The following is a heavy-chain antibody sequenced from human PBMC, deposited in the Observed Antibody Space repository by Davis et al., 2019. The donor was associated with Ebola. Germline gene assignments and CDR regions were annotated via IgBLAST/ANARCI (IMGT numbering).Heavy chain of an antibody. J-gene: IGHJ4*02. V-gene: IGHV1-18*04. Sequence: AASVKVSCKASGYTFTSYGISWVRQAPGQGLEWMGWISAYNGSTNYAQKLQGRVTMTTDTSTSTAYMELRSLRSDDTAVYYCARTPILWGSSSLSVFDYWGQGTLVTVSS. CDR1: GYTFTSYG. CDR3: ARTPILWGSSSLSVFDY. D-gene: IGHD6-6*01. CDR2: ISAYNGST.